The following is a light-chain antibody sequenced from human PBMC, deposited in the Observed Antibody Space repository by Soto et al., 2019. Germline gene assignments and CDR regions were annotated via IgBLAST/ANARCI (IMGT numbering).Light chain of an antibody. CDR2: KAS. CDR3: QHYSTYSAT. J-gene: IGKJ1*01. Sequence: DIPMTQSPSTLSASVGDRVTITCRASQSITTYLAWYQQKPGKAPNLLISKASTLESGVPSRFSGTGSGTEFTLTISGLQPDDFATYYCQHYSTYSATFGQGTKVEIK. CDR1: QSITTY. V-gene: IGKV1-5*03.